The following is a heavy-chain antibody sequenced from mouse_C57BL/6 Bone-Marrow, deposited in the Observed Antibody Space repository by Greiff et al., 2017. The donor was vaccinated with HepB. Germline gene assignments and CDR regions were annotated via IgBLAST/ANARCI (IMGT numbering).Heavy chain of an antibody. CDR1: GFTFTDYY. V-gene: IGHV7-3*01. CDR3: ARGGNYALFLAY. CDR2: IRNKANGYTT. Sequence: EVKLVESGGGLVQPGGSLSLSCAASGFTFTDYYMSWVRQPPGKALEWLGFIRNKANGYTTEYSASVKGRFTISRDNSQSILYLRMNALRAEDSATYCCARGGNYALFLAYWGQGTLVTVSA. D-gene: IGHD2-1*01. J-gene: IGHJ3*01.